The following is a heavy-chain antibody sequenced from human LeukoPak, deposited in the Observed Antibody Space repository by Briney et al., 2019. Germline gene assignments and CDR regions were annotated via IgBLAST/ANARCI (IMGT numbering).Heavy chain of an antibody. V-gene: IGHV4-34*01. CDR3: ANYDFWSGYFG. CDR2: INHSGST. CDR1: GGSFSGYY. J-gene: IGHJ1*01. Sequence: SETLSLTCAVYGGSFSGYYWSWIRQPPGKGLEWVGEINHSGSTNYNPSLKSRVTISVDTSKNQFSLKLSSVTAADTAVYYCANYDFWSGYFGWGQGTLVTVSS. D-gene: IGHD3-3*01.